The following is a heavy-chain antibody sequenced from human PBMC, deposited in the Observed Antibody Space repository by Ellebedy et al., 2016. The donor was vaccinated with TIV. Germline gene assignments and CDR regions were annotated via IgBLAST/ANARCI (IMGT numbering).Heavy chain of an antibody. J-gene: IGHJ6*02. D-gene: IGHD3-10*01. CDR2: INPSGGST. CDR3: AREEPYGSGTKDYGMDV. Sequence: AASVKVSCKASGYTFTSYYMHSVRQAPGQGLEWMGIINPSGGSTSYAQKLQGRVTMTRDTSTSTVYMELSSLRSEDTAVYYCAREEPYGSGTKDYGMDVWGQGTTVTVSS. V-gene: IGHV1-46*04. CDR1: GYTFTSYY.